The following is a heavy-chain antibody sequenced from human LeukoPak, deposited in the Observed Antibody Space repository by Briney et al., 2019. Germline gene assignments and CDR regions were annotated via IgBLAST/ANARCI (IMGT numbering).Heavy chain of an antibody. CDR3: VPPAAGLRRTISTEYFQH. Sequence: GGSLRLSCAAAGLSFSSYEMYWVRQAPGKGLEWVSYMGGDSTTIYYADSVKGRSPISRDNAKNSLYLRMDSLRAEDTAIYYCVPPAAGLRRTISTEYFQHWGPGTL. CDR1: GLSFSSYE. CDR2: MGGDSTTI. J-gene: IGHJ1*01. D-gene: IGHD6-13*01. V-gene: IGHV3-48*03.